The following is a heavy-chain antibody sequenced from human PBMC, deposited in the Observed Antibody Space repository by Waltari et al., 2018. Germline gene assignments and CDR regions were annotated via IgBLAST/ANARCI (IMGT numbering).Heavy chain of an antibody. CDR3: ARERWLRFLDATPLVGYYYYMDV. Sequence: QVQLQESGPGLVKPSQTLSLTCTVSGGSISSGGYYWSWIRQHPGKGLEWIGSIYYSGGTYYNPSRKRRVTISVDTSKNQFSLKLSSVTAADTAVYYCARERWLRFLDATPLVGYYYYMDVWGKGTTVTVSS. CDR2: IYYSGGT. D-gene: IGHD3-3*01. V-gene: IGHV4-31*03. J-gene: IGHJ6*03. CDR1: GGSISSGGYY.